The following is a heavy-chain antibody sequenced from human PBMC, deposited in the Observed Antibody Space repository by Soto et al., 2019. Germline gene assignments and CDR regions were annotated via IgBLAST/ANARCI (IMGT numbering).Heavy chain of an antibody. CDR3: ARANGSGSYYSSTYYYYGMDV. Sequence: SQTLSLTCAISGDSVSSNSAAWNWIRQSPSRGLEWLGRTYYRSKWYNDYAVSVKSRITINPDTSKNQFSLQLNSVTPEDTAVYYCARANGSGSYYSSTYYYYGMDVWGQGTTVTVSS. D-gene: IGHD3-10*01. J-gene: IGHJ6*02. CDR1: GDSVSSNSAA. CDR2: TYYRSKWYN. V-gene: IGHV6-1*01.